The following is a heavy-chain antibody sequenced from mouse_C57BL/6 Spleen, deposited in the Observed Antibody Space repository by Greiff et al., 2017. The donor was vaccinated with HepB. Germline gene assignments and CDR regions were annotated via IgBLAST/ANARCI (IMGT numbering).Heavy chain of an antibody. CDR2: IYPGSGNT. J-gene: IGHJ4*01. CDR3: ARDYYGSSPYYAMDY. Sequence: QVQLQQSGAELVRPGASVKLSCKASGYTFTDYYINWVKQRPGQGLEWIARIYPGSGNTYYNEKFKGKATLTAEKSSSTAYMQLSSLTSEDSAVYFCARDYYGSSPYYAMDYWGQGTSVTVSS. CDR1: GYTFTDYY. D-gene: IGHD1-1*01. V-gene: IGHV1-76*01.